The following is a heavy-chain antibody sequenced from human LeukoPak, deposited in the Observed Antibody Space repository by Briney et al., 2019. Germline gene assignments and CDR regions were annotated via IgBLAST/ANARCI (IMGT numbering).Heavy chain of an antibody. J-gene: IGHJ3*02. CDR2: IYYSGST. Sequence: PSETLSLTCSVSGGSISSGNYYWGWIRRPPGKGLEWIGTIYYSGSTYYNPSLKSRVTISVDTSKNQFSLKLSSVTAADTAVYYCARGGAVAGDFDIWGQGTMVTVSS. CDR3: ARGGAVAGDFDI. CDR1: GGSISSGNYY. V-gene: IGHV4-39*07. D-gene: IGHD6-19*01.